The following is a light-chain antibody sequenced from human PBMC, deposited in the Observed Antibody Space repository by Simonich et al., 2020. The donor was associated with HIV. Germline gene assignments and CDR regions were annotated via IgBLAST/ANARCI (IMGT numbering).Light chain of an antibody. CDR2: CAS. CDR3: QQYYITPHT. J-gene: IGKJ1*01. V-gene: IGKV4-1*01. Sequence: DIVMTQSPDSLAVSLGERATINCKSSQSVLYSSNNKDYLAWYQQKPGQPPNLLIYCASTRESGVPDRFRGSGSETDFTLTISSLQAEDVAVYYGQQYYITPHTFGQGTKVEIK. CDR1: QSVLYSSNNKDY.